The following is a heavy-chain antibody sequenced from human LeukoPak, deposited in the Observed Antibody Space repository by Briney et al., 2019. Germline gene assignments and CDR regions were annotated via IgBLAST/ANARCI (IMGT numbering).Heavy chain of an antibody. V-gene: IGHV3-74*01. CDR1: GITFSSYW. CDR2: INTQGTYT. D-gene: IGHD2-21*01. CDR3: AKLWTTRTYYFDY. J-gene: IGHJ4*02. Sequence: GGSLRLSCAVSGITFSSYWMHWVRQDPGRGLLWVSRINTQGTYTNYADSVKGRFTISRDNSKNTLYLQMNSLRADDTAVYYCAKLWTTRTYYFDYWGQGILVTVSS.